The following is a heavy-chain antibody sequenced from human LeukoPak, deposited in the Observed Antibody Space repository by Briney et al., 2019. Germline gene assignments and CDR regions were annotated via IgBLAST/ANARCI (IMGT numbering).Heavy chain of an antibody. CDR2: ISGSGGST. J-gene: IGHJ4*02. D-gene: IGHD3-22*01. CDR1: GFTFSSYG. V-gene: IGHV3-23*01. Sequence: GGSLRLSCAASGFTFSSYGMSWVRQAPGKGLEWVSAISGSGGSTYYADSVKGRFTISRDNSKNTAYLQMNSLKTEDTAVYYCTRQSYDSSVVVSFWDWGQGTLVTVSS. CDR3: TRQSYDSSVVVSFWD.